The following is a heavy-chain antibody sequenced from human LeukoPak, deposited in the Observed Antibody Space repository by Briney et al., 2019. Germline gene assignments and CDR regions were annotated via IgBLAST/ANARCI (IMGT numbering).Heavy chain of an antibody. J-gene: IGHJ4*02. V-gene: IGHV3-48*04. CDR2: ISSSSSTI. CDR1: GFTFSSYS. Sequence: GGSLRLSCAASGFTFSSYSMDWVRQAPGKGLEWVSYISSSSSTIYYADSVKGRFTISRDNAKNSLYLQMNSLRAEDTAVYYCARVSSGWYGEFDYWGQGTLVTVSS. D-gene: IGHD6-19*01. CDR3: ARVSSGWYGEFDY.